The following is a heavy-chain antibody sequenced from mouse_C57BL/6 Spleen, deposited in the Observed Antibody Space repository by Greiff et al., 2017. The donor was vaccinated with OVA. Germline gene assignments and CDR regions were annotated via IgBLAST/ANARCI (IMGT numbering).Heavy chain of an antibody. CDR2: IDPETGGT. CDR1: GYTFTDYE. D-gene: IGHD2-5*01. CDR3: TRGAYSNYAYAMDY. J-gene: IGHJ4*01. Sequence: VQLQQSGAELVRPGASVTLSCKASGYTFTDYEMHWVKQTPVHGLEWIGAIDPETGGTAYNQKFKGKAILTADKSSSTAYMELRSLTSEDSAVYYCTRGAYSNYAYAMDYWGQGTSVTVSS. V-gene: IGHV1-15*01.